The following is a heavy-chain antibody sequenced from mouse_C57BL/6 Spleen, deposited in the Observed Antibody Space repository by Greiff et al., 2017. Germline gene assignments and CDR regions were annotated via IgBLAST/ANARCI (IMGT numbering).Heavy chain of an antibody. CDR2: IDPSDSYT. CDR1: GYTFTSYW. Sequence: VQLQQPGAELVMPGASVKLSCKASGYTFTSYWMHWVKQRPGQGLEWIGEIDPSDSYTNYNQKFKGKSTLTVDKSSSTAYMQRSSLTSEDAAVYYCARGFDYWGQGTTLTVSS. J-gene: IGHJ2*01. CDR3: ARGFDY. V-gene: IGHV1-69*01.